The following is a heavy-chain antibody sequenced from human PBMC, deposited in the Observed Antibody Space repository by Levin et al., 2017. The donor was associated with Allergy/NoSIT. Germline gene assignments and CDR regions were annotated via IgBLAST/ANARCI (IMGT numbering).Heavy chain of an antibody. CDR2: IYQSGNT. D-gene: IGHD4-17*01. CDR1: GGSISSGGYS. Sequence: PSETLSLTCAVSGGSISSGGYSWSWIRQPPGKGLEWIGYIYQSGNTYYNPSLKSRVTISVDRSKNQFSLKLSSVTAADTAVYYCAKYGDYLAFDIWGQGTMVTVSS. J-gene: IGHJ3*02. V-gene: IGHV4-30-2*01. CDR3: AKYGDYLAFDI.